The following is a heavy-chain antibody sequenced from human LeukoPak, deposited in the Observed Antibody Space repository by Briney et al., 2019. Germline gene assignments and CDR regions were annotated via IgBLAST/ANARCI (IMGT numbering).Heavy chain of an antibody. Sequence: ASVKVSCKASGYTFTSYAMHWVRQATGQRLEWVGWINAGNGNTKYSQKFQGRVTITRDTSASTAYMELSSLRSEDTAVYYCARSSYCSGGSCYSFFDYWGQGTLVTVSS. D-gene: IGHD2-15*01. V-gene: IGHV1-3*01. CDR1: GYTFTSYA. CDR3: ARSSYCSGGSCYSFFDY. CDR2: INAGNGNT. J-gene: IGHJ4*02.